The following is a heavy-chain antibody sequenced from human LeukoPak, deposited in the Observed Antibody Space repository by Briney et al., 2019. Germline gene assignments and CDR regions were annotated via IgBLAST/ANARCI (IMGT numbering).Heavy chain of an antibody. CDR2: IYSGGST. D-gene: IGHD5-18*01. J-gene: IGHJ5*02. V-gene: IGHV3-66*02. CDR3: AREKTGYSYGHNWFDP. Sequence: GGSLRLSCAASGFTVSSNYMSWVRQAPGKGLEWVSVIYSGGSTYYADSVKGRFTISRDNSKNTLYLQMNSLRAEDTAVYYCAREKTGYSYGHNWFDPWGQGTLVTVSS. CDR1: GFTVSSNY.